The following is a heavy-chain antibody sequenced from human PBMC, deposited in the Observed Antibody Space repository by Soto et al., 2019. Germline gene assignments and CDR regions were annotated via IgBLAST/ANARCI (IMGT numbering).Heavy chain of an antibody. V-gene: IGHV1-69*12. CDR1: GGTFRTSA. CDR3: ARDKDLQQLGGNYSYIMDV. J-gene: IGHJ6*01. CDR2: IMPVFPTP. D-gene: IGHD3-3*02. Sequence: QVQLVQSGAEVKKPGSSVKVSCKTSGGTFRTSAISWVRQAPGQGLEWMGGIMPVFPTPDYAQKFQGRVTITADESPSTAYMELSSLRSEDTAVYYCARDKDLQQLGGNYSYIMDVWGQGTTVTVSS.